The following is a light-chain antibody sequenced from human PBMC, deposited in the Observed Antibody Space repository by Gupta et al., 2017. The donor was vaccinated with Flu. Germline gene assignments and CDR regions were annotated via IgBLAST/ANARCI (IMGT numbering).Light chain of an antibody. CDR1: QSLWDSDDGNTY. CDR3: MHRMRFPYT. CDR2: TLS. V-gene: IGKV2-40*01. J-gene: IGKJ3*01. Sequence: DIVMTQTPLSLPVTAGEPASISCRSSQSLWDSDDGNTYLDWYQQRPGQSPQLLIYTLSYWDSGVPDRFSGSGSGTDFTLKISRVEAEDVGVYYCMHRMRFPYTFGPGTKVEIK.